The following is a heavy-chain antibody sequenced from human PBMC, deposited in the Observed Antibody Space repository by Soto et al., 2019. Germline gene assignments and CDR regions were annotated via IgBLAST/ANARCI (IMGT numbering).Heavy chain of an antibody. CDR2: ISGSGGSI. CDR3: AKDRGSGSYGGY. V-gene: IGHV3-23*01. D-gene: IGHD1-26*01. CDR1: GFTFRSYA. J-gene: IGHJ4*02. Sequence: EVQLLQSGGGLVQPGGSLRLSCAASGFTFRSYARAWVRQAPGKLLEWVSAISGSGGSIYYADSGKGRFTISRDNSKNTLYLQMNSLRAEDTAIYYCAKDRGSGSYGGYWGQGTLVTVSS.